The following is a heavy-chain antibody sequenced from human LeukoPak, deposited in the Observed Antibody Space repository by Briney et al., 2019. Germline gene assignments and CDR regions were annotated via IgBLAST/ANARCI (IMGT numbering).Heavy chain of an antibody. J-gene: IGHJ4*02. Sequence: SCKASGGTFSSYAISWVRQPPGKGLEWIGEIYHSGSTNYNPSLKSRVTISVDRSKNQFSLKLSSVTAADTAVYYCASGIAARLYYFDYWGQGTLVTVSS. CDR2: IYHSGST. V-gene: IGHV4-4*02. CDR1: GGTFSSYAI. D-gene: IGHD6-6*01. CDR3: ASGIAARLYYFDY.